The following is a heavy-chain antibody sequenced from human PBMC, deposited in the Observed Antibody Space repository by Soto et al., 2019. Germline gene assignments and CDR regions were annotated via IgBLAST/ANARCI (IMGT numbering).Heavy chain of an antibody. CDR3: ATKDDHKDDQPYYYGMDI. D-gene: IGHD3-16*01. Sequence: ASVKVSCKAIGYTSSSYGINWVLQAPGQGLEWMGWISVFNGDTKYAQKFQGRVAITKDPGTSTAHMELRSLRSDDAAVYFCATKDDHKDDQPYYYGMDIWSQGTTVTVSS. V-gene: IGHV1-18*01. CDR2: ISVFNGDT. CDR1: GYTSSSYG. J-gene: IGHJ6*02.